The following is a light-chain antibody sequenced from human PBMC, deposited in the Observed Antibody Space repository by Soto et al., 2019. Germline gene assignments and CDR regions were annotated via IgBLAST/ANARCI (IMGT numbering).Light chain of an antibody. Sequence: DIVLTQSPVTLSLYPGERATLSCRASQSVSSYLAWYQQKPGQAPRLLIYDASNRATGIPARFSGSGSGTDFTLTISSLETEDFAVYYCQQRSNWHTITFGQGTRLEIK. CDR3: QQRSNWHTIT. V-gene: IGKV3-11*01. J-gene: IGKJ5*01. CDR2: DAS. CDR1: QSVSSY.